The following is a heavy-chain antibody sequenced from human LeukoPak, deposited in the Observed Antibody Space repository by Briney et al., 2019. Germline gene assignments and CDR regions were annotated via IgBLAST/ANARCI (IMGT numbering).Heavy chain of an antibody. D-gene: IGHD3-10*01. V-gene: IGHV4-61*02. CDR2: IYTSGST. Sequence: PSETLSLTCTVSGGSISSSNYYWNWIRQPAGKGLEWIGRIYTSGSTNYNPSLKSRVTISVDTSKNQFSLKLSSVTAADTALYYCARGLWFGDENPPYFDYWGQGTLVTVSS. CDR3: ARGLWFGDENPPYFDY. CDR1: GGSISSSNYY. J-gene: IGHJ4*02.